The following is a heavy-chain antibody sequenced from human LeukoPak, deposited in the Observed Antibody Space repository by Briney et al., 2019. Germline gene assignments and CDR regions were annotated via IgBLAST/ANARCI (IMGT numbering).Heavy chain of an antibody. CDR2: MNPNSGVT. V-gene: IGHV1-2*02. D-gene: IGHD2-2*01. Sequence: ASVKVSCKPSGYTFTVNYLHWVRQAPGQGLEWVGWMNPNSGVTVYAQNFQGRVTVTRDTSISTAYMELGSLTSDDTAVYYCTRGAGTSWFDYWGQGSLVTVSS. J-gene: IGHJ4*02. CDR3: TRGAGTSWFDY. CDR1: GYTFTVNY.